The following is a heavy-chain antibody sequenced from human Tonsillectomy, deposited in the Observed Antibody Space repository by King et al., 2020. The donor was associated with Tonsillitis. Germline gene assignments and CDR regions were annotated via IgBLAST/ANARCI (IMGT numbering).Heavy chain of an antibody. CDR2: ISNSGGNT. V-gene: IGHV3-23*04. D-gene: IGHD6-19*01. CDR3: AKDGHSSGWYYFDY. J-gene: IGHJ4*02. Sequence: QLVESGGGLVQPGGSLRLSCAASGFTFSSYAMSWVRQAPGKGLEWVSGISNSGGNTYYADSVKGRFTISRDNSKNTLYLQMNSLRAGDTAAYYCAKDGHSSGWYYFDYWGQGTLVTVSS. CDR1: GFTFSSYA.